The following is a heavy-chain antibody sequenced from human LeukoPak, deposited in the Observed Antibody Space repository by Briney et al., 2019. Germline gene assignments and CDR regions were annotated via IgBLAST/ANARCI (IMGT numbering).Heavy chain of an antibody. D-gene: IGHD2-2*01. Sequence: GGSLRLSCAASGFTFSSYSMNWVRQAPGKGLEWVSYISQSSDRIYHADSVKGRFSISRDNAKNSLYLQMDSLRVEDTAVYYCARDLLNDEGSSYFFDQWGQGTLVTVAS. V-gene: IGHV3-48*04. J-gene: IGHJ4*02. CDR3: ARDLLNDEGSSYFFDQ. CDR1: GFTFSSYS. CDR2: ISQSSDRI.